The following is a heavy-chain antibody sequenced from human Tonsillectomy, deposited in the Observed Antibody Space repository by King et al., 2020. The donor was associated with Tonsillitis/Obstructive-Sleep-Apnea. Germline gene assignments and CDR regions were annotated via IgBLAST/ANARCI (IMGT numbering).Heavy chain of an antibody. CDR2: IYSGGST. CDR1: GFTVSSNY. D-gene: IGHD3-3*01. J-gene: IGHJ6*02. Sequence: VQLVESGGGLIQPGGSLRLSCTASGFTVSSNYMSWVRQAPGKGLEWVSIIYSGGSTYYADSVTGRFTISRDNSKNTLYLQMNSLRAEDTAVYYCARDQARYYDFWSGYYYGMDVWGQGTTVTVSS. CDR3: ARDQARYYDFWSGYYYGMDV. V-gene: IGHV3-53*01.